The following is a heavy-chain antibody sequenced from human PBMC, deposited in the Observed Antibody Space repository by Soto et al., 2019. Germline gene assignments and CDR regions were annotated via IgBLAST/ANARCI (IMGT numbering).Heavy chain of an antibody. D-gene: IGHD5-12*01. V-gene: IGHV4-4*02. J-gene: IGHJ4*02. CDR2: VYHSGTT. CDR1: GASIGTNNW. CDR3: AVPGRGDFDY. Sequence: QVQLQESGPGLVEPSGTLSLTCAVSGASIGTNNWWSWVRQPPGKGLEWIGEVYHSGTTNCNPSLKSRVTISIDKSKNQFSLTLTSMTAADTALYYCAVPGRGDFDYWSQGTLVTVS.